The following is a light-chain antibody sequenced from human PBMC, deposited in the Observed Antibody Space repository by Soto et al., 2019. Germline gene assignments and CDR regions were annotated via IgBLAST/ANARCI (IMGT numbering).Light chain of an antibody. CDR3: SSYAGSHNFV. CDR1: SSDVGGYNF. V-gene: IGLV2-14*01. J-gene: IGLJ1*01. Sequence: SSVTPPASVSRSPGRSITISSTGTSSDVGGYNFVSWYQQHPGEAPKLIIYEVSNRPSGASYRFSGSKSGNTASLTIPRLQAEDEADYYRSSYAGSHNFVFGTGTKVTVL. CDR2: EVS.